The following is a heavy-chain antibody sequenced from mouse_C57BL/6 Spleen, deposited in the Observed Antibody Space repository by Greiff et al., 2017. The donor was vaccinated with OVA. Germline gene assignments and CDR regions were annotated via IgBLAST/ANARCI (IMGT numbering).Heavy chain of an antibody. D-gene: IGHD2-3*01. Sequence: QVQLQQSGAELVRPGTSVKVSCKASGYAFTNYLIEWVKQRPGQGLAWIGVINPGSGGTNYNEKFKGKATLTANKSSSTAYMQLSSLTSEDSAVYFWARSDGYNGEFAYWGQGTLVTVSA. CDR3: ARSDGYNGEFAY. CDR2: INPGSGGT. CDR1: GYAFTNYL. V-gene: IGHV1-54*01. J-gene: IGHJ3*01.